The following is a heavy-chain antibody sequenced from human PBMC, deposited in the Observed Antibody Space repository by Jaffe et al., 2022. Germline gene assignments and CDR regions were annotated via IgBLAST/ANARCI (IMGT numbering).Heavy chain of an antibody. CDR3: ARRGTVAAQVTGNHPYYYYYMDV. CDR1: GYSFTSYW. D-gene: IGHD2-15*01. V-gene: IGHV5-51*03. Sequence: EVQLVQSGAEVKKPGESLKISCKGSGYSFTSYWIGWVRQMPGKGLEWMGIIYPGDSDTRYSPSFQGQVTISADKSISTAYLQWSSLKASDTAMYYCARRGTVAAQVTGNHPYYYYYMDVWGKGTTVTVSS. CDR2: IYPGDSDT. J-gene: IGHJ6*03.